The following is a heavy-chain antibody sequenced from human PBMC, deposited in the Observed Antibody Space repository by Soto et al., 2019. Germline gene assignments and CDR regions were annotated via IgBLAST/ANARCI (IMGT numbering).Heavy chain of an antibody. D-gene: IGHD3-10*01. Sequence: ASVKVSCKASGYTFTSYYMHWVRQAPGQGLEWMGIINPNSGNTGYAQKFQGRVTMTRNTSISTAYMELSSLRSEDTAVYYCARDYYGSRSYHMDVWGKGTTVTVSS. CDR1: GYTFTSYY. CDR3: ARDYYGSRSYHMDV. CDR2: INPNSGNT. V-gene: IGHV1-8*02. J-gene: IGHJ6*03.